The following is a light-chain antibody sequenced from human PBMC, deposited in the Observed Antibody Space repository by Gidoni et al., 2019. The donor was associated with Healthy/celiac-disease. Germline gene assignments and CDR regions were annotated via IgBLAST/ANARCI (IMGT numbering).Light chain of an antibody. CDR1: SSAVGGYNY. V-gene: IGLV2-14*01. CDR2: DVS. J-gene: IGLJ2*01. CDR3: SSYTSSSTIV. Sequence: QPALPQPASVSGSPGQSTTTSCTGTSSAVGGYNYVSWYQQHPGKAPQLMIYDVSNRPSGVSNRFSGSKSGNTAALTISGLQAEDEADYYCSSYTSSSTIVFGGGTKLTVL.